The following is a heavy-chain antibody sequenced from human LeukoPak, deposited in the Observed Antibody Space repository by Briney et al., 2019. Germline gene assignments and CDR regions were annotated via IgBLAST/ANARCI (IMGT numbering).Heavy chain of an antibody. J-gene: IGHJ3*02. D-gene: IGHD3-10*01. CDR2: INHSGST. V-gene: IGHV4-34*01. CDR1: GGSFSGYY. CDR3: ARDYYGSGSSAFDI. Sequence: PSETLSLTCAVYGGSFSGYYWSWIRQPPGKGLEWIGEINHSGSTNYNPSLKSRVTMSVDTSKNQFSLKLSSVTAADTAVYYCARDYYGSGSSAFDIWGQGTMVTVSS.